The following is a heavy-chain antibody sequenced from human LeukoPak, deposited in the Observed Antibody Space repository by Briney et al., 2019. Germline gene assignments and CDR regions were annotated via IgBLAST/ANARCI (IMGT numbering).Heavy chain of an antibody. CDR2: IRSKAYGGTT. D-gene: IGHD6-13*01. J-gene: IGHJ4*02. CDR1: GFTFGDYA. CDR3: TREGSSSSWSHFDY. Sequence: GGSLRLSCTASGFTFGDYAMSWFRQAPGKGLEWVGFIRSKAYGGTTDYAASVKGRFTISRDDSKSIAYLQMNSLKTEDTAVYYCTREGSSSSWSHFDYWGQGTLVTVSS. V-gene: IGHV3-49*03.